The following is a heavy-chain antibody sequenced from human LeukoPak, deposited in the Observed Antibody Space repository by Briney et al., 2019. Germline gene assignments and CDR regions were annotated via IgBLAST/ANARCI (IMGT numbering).Heavy chain of an antibody. Sequence: GGSLRLSCAASGFTFSSYAMHWVRQAPGKGLEYVSAISSNGGSTYYANSVKGRFTISRDNSKNTLYLQMGSLRAEDMAVYYCAVGAGRSYWGTGNPGHRLL. J-gene: IGHJ4*02. CDR2: ISSNGGST. D-gene: IGHD1-26*01. CDR1: GFTFSSYA. V-gene: IGHV3-64*01. CDR3: AVGAGRSY.